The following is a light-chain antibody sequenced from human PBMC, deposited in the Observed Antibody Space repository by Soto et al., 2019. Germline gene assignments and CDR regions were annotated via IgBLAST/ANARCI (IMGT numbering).Light chain of an antibody. Sequence: DIVLTQSPATLSLSPGERATLTCRASQSVSSFLAWYQQKPGQAPRPLIYGASIRATGIPARFSGSGSWTDFTLPISSMQPEDVATYYCRQLKAYPRTFGPGTKVDI. V-gene: IGKV3-11*01. CDR1: QSVSSF. CDR2: GAS. J-gene: IGKJ1*01. CDR3: RQLKAYPRT.